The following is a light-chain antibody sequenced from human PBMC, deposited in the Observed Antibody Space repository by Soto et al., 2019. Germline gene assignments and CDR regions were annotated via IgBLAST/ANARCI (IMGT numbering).Light chain of an antibody. CDR2: QDT. V-gene: IGLV3-1*01. Sequence: SSELTQPPSVSVSPGQTASITCSGDKLGDKYACWYQQKPGQSPVLVIYQDTKRPSGIPERFSGSNSGNTATLTISGTQAMDEGEYYCQAWDTTSWVFGGGTKLTVL. CDR3: QAWDTTSWV. J-gene: IGLJ3*02. CDR1: KLGDKY.